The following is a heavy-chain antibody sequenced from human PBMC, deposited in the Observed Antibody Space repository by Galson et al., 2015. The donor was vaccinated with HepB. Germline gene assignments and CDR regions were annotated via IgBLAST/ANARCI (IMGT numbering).Heavy chain of an antibody. J-gene: IGHJ6*02. Sequence: SLRLSCAASGFTFGDYYMNWIRQAPGKGLEWVSYITSSSSYTEYADSVKGRFTISRDNAKNSLYLQMNSLRDEDTAVYFCAREMGAYDDYGYSYYGLDVWGQGTTVTVSS. CDR1: GFTFGDYY. CDR2: ITSSSSYT. CDR3: AREMGAYDDYGYSYYGLDV. V-gene: IGHV3-11*06. D-gene: IGHD4/OR15-4a*01.